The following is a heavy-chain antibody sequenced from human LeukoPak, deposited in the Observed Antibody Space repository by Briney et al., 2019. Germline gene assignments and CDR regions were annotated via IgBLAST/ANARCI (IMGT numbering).Heavy chain of an antibody. CDR1: GFTFSSYG. V-gene: IGHV3-30*18. CDR2: ISYDGSNK. CDR3: AKSLDKWELLGAFDI. Sequence: GGSLRLSCAASGFTFSSYGMLWIRQAPGKGLEWVAVISYDGSNKYYADSVKGRFTISRDYSKITLYLQMNSLRAEDTAVYYCAKSLDKWELLGAFDIWGQGTMVTVSS. J-gene: IGHJ3*02. D-gene: IGHD1-26*01.